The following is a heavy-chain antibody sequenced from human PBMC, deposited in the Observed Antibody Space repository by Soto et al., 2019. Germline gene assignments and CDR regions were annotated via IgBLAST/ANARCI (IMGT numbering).Heavy chain of an antibody. Sequence: SGTLSLTCTVSGGSISSYYWSWIRQPPGKGLEWIGYIYYSGSTNYNPSLKSRVTISVDTSKNQFSLKLSSVTAADTAVYYCARXMVRGVIIPYYYYGMDVWGQGTTVTVSS. CDR2: IYYSGST. J-gene: IGHJ6*01. CDR1: GGSISSYY. D-gene: IGHD3-10*01. CDR3: ARXMVRGVIIPYYYYGMDV. V-gene: IGHV4-59*01.